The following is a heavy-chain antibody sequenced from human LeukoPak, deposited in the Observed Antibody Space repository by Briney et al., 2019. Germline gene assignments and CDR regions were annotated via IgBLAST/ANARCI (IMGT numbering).Heavy chain of an antibody. V-gene: IGHV3-30*18. Sequence: PGGSLRLSCAASGFTFSGYGMHWVRQAPGKGLEWVAVISYDGSHKYYADSVKGRFTISRDSSKNTLYLQMNSLRAEDTAVYYCAKDSCGGDCYSLDYWGQGTLVIVSS. CDR3: AKDSCGGDCYSLDY. J-gene: IGHJ4*02. CDR2: ISYDGSHK. CDR1: GFTFSGYG. D-gene: IGHD2-21*02.